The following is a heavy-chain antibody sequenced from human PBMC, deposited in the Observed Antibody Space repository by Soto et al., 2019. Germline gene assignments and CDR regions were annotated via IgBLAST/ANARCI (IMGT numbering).Heavy chain of an antibody. CDR2: IIPIFGTA. J-gene: IGHJ6*02. D-gene: IGHD3-9*01. CDR1: GGTFSSYA. Sequence: GASVKVSCKASGGTFSSYAISWVRQAPGQGLEWMGGIIPIFGTANYAQKFQGRVTITADESTSTAYMELSSLRSEDTAVYYCARDSDSYYDILTGSSPGYYGMDVWGQGTTVTVSS. V-gene: IGHV1-69*13. CDR3: ARDSDSYYDILTGSSPGYYGMDV.